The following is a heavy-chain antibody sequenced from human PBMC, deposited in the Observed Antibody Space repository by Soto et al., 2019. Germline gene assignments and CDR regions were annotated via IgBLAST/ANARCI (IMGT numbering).Heavy chain of an antibody. CDR3: ARDKGYCSDTSCPDFDY. CDR1: GYTFTSYA. J-gene: IGHJ4*02. CDR2: INAGNGNT. V-gene: IGHV1-3*01. D-gene: IGHD2-15*01. Sequence: GASVKVSCKASGYTFTSYAMHWVRQAPGQRLEWMGWINAGNGNTKYSQKFQGRVTITRDTSASTAYMELSSLRSEDTAVYYCARDKGYCSDTSCPDFDYWGQGTRVTVSS.